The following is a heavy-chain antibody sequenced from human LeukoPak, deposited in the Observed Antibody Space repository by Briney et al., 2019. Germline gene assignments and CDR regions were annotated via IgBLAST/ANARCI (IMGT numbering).Heavy chain of an antibody. V-gene: IGHV1-18*01. CDR1: GYTFTIYG. CDR3: ARSNGSGGNNFDY. CDR2: ISVYNGKT. Sequence: ASVKVSCKYSGYTFTIYGISWVRQAPGQGRGGMGWISVYNGKTNYAQKLQGRGSITKDRATSTAYMELRSLRSDDTAVYYCARSNGSGGNNFDYWGQGTLVTVSS. D-gene: IGHD3-10*01. J-gene: IGHJ4*02.